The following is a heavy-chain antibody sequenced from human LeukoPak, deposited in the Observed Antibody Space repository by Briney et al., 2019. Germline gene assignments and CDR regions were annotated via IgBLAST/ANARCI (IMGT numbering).Heavy chain of an antibody. J-gene: IGHJ4*02. CDR2: ISYDGSNK. CDR3: AIDSSTSDY. V-gene: IGHV3-30*03. D-gene: IGHD6-13*01. CDR1: GFTFSSYG. Sequence: GGSLRLSCAASGFTFSSYGMHWVRQAPDKGLEWVAVISYDGSNKYYADSVKGRFTISRDNSKNTLYLQMNSLRAEDTAVYYCAIDSSTSDYWGQGTLVTVSS.